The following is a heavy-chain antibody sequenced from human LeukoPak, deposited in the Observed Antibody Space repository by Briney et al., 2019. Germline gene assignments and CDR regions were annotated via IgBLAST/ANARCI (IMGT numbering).Heavy chain of an antibody. J-gene: IGHJ6*02. CDR1: GFTFSSYD. V-gene: IGHV3-13*01. Sequence: PGGSLRLSCAASGFTFSSYDMHWVRQATGKGLEWVSAIGTAGDTYYPGSVKGRFTISGENAKNSLYLQMNSLRAGDTAVYYCARGSSSLTMDVWGQGTTVTVSS. CDR3: ARGSSSLTMDV. CDR2: IGTAGDT. D-gene: IGHD6-13*01.